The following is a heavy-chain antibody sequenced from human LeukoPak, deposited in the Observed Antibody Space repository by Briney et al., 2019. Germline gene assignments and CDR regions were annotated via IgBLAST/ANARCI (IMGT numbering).Heavy chain of an antibody. CDR2: TYYRSKWYN. J-gene: IGHJ5*02. D-gene: IGHD3-16*01. Sequence: SQTLSLTCAISGDSVSSNSAAWNWIRQSPSRGLEWLGRTYYRSKWYNDYAVSVKSRITINPDTSQNQFSLQLDSVTPEDTAVYYCARYVFTSRWFDPWGQGTLATVSS. CDR3: ARYVFTSRWFDP. CDR1: GDSVSSNSAA. V-gene: IGHV6-1*01.